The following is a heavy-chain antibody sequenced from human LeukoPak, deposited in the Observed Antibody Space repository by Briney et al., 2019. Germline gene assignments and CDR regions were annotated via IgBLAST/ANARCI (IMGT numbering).Heavy chain of an antibody. Sequence: SETLSLTCTLSGGSISTYYWSWIRQPPGKGLEWIGYIYHSGSTNYNPSLKSRVTISVDTSKNQFSLKLSSVTAADTAVYYCARGRDSSGSSYDAFDIWGQGTMVTVSS. V-gene: IGHV4-59*12. CDR2: IYHSGST. CDR3: ARGRDSSGSSYDAFDI. CDR1: GGSISTYY. D-gene: IGHD3-22*01. J-gene: IGHJ3*02.